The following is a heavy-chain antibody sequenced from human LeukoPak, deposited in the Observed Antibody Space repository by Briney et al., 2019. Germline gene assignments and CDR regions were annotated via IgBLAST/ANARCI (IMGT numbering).Heavy chain of an antibody. CDR2: IYSGGST. Sequence: PGGSLRLSCAASGFTVSSNYMSWVRQAPGKGLEWVSVIYSGGSTYYADSEGRFTISRDNSKNTLYLQMNSLRAEDTAVYYCARDRSGYFQNWGQGTLVTVSS. V-gene: IGHV3-66*01. D-gene: IGHD3-3*01. CDR3: ARDRSGYFQN. J-gene: IGHJ1*01. CDR1: GFTVSSNY.